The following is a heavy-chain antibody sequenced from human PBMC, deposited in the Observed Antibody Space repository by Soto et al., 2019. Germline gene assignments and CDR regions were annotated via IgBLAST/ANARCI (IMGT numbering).Heavy chain of an antibody. CDR2: ISYDGSNK. J-gene: IGHJ4*02. CDR1: GFTFSSYA. CDR3: ARGRNLRFLEWFLRAPFDY. Sequence: PGGSLRLSCAASGFTFSSYAMHWVRQAPGKGLEWVAVISYDGSNKYYADSVKGRFTISRDNSKNTLYLQMNSLRAEDTAVYYCARGRNLRFLEWFLRAPFDYWGQGTLVTVSS. V-gene: IGHV3-30-3*01. D-gene: IGHD3-3*01.